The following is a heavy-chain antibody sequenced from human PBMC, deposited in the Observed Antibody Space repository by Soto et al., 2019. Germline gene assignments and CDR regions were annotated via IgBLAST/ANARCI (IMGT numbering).Heavy chain of an antibody. CDR1: GDMFRNSA. Sequence: QVQLVQSVAEVKRPGTSVKVSCKASGDMFRNSAFTWVRQAPGQGLAWMGVIIPLFRKTDVAQKFQGRVNFTADESTSSLYMEVSSLTSEDTAVYYCARARLSNGDPNIYFFYGLDVWGQGTTITVSS. D-gene: IGHD3-10*01. J-gene: IGHJ6*02. V-gene: IGHV1-69*01. CDR2: IIPLFRKT. CDR3: ARARLSNGDPNIYFFYGLDV.